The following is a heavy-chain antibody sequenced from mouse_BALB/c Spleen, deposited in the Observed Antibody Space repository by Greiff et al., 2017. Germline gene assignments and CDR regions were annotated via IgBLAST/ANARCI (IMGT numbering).Heavy chain of an antibody. J-gene: IGHJ1*01. D-gene: IGHD2-4*01. Sequence: EVKLQESGPGLVKPSQSLSLTCSVTGYSITSGYYWNWIRQFPGNKLELMGYISYDGSNNYNPSLKNRISITRDTSKNQFFLKLNSVTTEDTATYYCARDDYSWYFDVWGAGTTVTVSS. CDR3: ARDDYSWYFDV. V-gene: IGHV3-6*02. CDR1: GYSITSGYY. CDR2: ISYDGSN.